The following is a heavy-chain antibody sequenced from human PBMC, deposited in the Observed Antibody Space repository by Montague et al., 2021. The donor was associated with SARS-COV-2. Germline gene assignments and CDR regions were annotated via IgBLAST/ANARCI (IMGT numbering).Heavy chain of an antibody. V-gene: IGHV4-39*01. D-gene: IGHD2-2*01. CDR2: FYYTGYT. CDR3: ARIVGDCSSDSCYAVR. J-gene: IGHJ4*02. CDR1: GASTNSNSYY. Sequence: SETLSLICAVSGASTNSNSYYWGWIRQPPGKGLDWIGRFYYTGYTFYTPSLKSRVTISGDTSKNQFSLKLTSVTAADTAVYYCARIVGDCSSDSCYAVRWGQGTVVTVSS.